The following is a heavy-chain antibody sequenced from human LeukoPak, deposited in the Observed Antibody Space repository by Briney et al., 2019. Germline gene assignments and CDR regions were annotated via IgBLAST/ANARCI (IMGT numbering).Heavy chain of an antibody. CDR1: GFTFDDYA. CDR2: ISWNSGSI. Sequence: GGSLRLSCAASGFTFDDYAMQLVRQAPGKGLEWVPGISWNSGSIGYADSVKGRFTISRDNAKNSLHLQMNSLRAEDTALYYCAKDRDGYNMGGYFDYWGQGTLVTVSS. CDR3: AKDRDGYNMGGYFDY. V-gene: IGHV3-9*01. D-gene: IGHD5-24*01. J-gene: IGHJ4*02.